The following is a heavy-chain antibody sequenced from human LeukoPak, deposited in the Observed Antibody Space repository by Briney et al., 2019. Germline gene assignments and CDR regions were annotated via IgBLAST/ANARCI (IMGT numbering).Heavy chain of an antibody. J-gene: IGHJ3*02. D-gene: IGHD3-22*01. CDR3: ARDRASDYDRSGSSNAFDM. V-gene: IGHV3-23*01. CDR2: ISGRGDST. CDR1: GFTFSSNA. Sequence: PGGSLRLSCAASGFTFSSNAMSWVRQATGKGLDWISTISGRGDSTYYADSMKGRFTISRDNSKSTLYLQMNNLRPDDTAVYYCARDRASDYDRSGSSNAFDMWGQGTLVSVSS.